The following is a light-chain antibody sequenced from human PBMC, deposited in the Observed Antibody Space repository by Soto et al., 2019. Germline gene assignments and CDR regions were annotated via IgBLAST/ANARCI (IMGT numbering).Light chain of an antibody. J-gene: IGKJ1*01. V-gene: IGKV3-15*01. Sequence: EIVFTQSPGPLSLSPGESAPLSCRASQSVGSNLLAWYQQNPGQAPRLLIYGASTRATGIPARFRGSGSGTEFTPTISSLQSEDFAVYYCQQYNNWPGTFGQGTKVDIK. CDR3: QQYNNWPGT. CDR2: GAS. CDR1: QSVGSN.